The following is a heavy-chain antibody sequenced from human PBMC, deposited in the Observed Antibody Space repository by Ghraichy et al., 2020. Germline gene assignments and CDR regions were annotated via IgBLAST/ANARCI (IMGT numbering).Heavy chain of an antibody. Sequence: LSLTCVGSGFTLSNYGMNWVRQSPGKGLEWVSYITSRSSRIFYADSVKGRFTVSRDSAKNSLSLQMNSLRDEDTAVYYCARGSMVVRFYYYDGMDVWGQGTTVTVPS. CDR1: GFTLSNYG. CDR2: ITSRSSRI. V-gene: IGHV3-48*02. CDR3: ARGSMVVRFYYYDGMDV. J-gene: IGHJ6*02. D-gene: IGHD2-15*01.